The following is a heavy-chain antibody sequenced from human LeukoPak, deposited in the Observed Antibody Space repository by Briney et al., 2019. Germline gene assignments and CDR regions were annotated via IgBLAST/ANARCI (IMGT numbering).Heavy chain of an antibody. V-gene: IGHV3-21*06. Sequence: GGSLRLSCAASGFTFSSYAMTWVRQAPGKGLEWVSSMSSGGSYIYYADSVRGRFTISRDNAKDSLFLLMNSLRVEDTAVYYCARGRPTGSSRRFVVQWGQGTLGTVSS. CDR1: GFTFSSYA. J-gene: IGHJ4*02. CDR3: ARGRPTGSSRRFVVQ. CDR2: MSSGGSYI. D-gene: IGHD2-15*01.